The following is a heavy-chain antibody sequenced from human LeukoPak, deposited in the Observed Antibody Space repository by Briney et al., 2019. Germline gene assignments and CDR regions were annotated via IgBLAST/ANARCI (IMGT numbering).Heavy chain of an antibody. D-gene: IGHD3-10*01. V-gene: IGHV4-39*07. CDR1: SGSISSSSYY. CDR3: ARRVSGVRKLYYFDY. CDR2: IYYSGST. Sequence: PSETLSLTCTVSSGSISSSSYYWGWIRQPPGKGLEWIGSIYYSGSTYYNPSLKSRVTISVDTSKNQFSLKLSSVIAADTAVYYCARRVSGVRKLYYFDYWGQGTPVTVSS. J-gene: IGHJ4*02.